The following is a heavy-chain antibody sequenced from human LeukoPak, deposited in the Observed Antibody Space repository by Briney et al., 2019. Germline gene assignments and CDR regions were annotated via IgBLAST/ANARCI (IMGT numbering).Heavy chain of an antibody. CDR3: ARGIYDYGMDV. J-gene: IGHJ6*04. D-gene: IGHD5-12*01. CDR2: IFYSGST. V-gene: IGHV4-59*01. CDR1: GGSISSYY. Sequence: PSETLSLTCTLSGGSISSYYWSWIRQPPGKGLEWIGYIFYSGSTNYNPSLKSRGTISVDTSKNKFSLKLSSVTAADTAVYYCARGIYDYGMDVWGRGTTVTVSS.